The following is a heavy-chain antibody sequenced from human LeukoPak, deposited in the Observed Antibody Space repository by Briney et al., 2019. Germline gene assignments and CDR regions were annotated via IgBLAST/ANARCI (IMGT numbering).Heavy chain of an antibody. V-gene: IGHV4-39*07. CDR1: GGSISSSSYY. Sequence: SETLSLTSTVSGGSISSSSYYWGWIRQPPGKGLEWIGSIYYSGSTYYNPSLKSRVTISVDTSKNQFSLKLSSVTAADTAVYYCARSPRRHYYDSSGYYRVGWFDPWGQGTLVTVSS. D-gene: IGHD3-22*01. CDR3: ARSPRRHYYDSSGYYRVGWFDP. J-gene: IGHJ5*02. CDR2: IYYSGST.